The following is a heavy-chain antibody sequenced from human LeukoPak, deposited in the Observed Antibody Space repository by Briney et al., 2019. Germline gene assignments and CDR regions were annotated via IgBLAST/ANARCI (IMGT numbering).Heavy chain of an antibody. CDR3: ASQGYYYDSSGPRDTNFDY. CDR2: ISGRGSST. V-gene: IGHV3-23*01. J-gene: IGHJ4*02. CDR1: GFTFTTYV. D-gene: IGHD3-22*01. Sequence: GGSLRLSCAASGFTFTTYVMSWVRQAPGKGLEWVSAISGRGSSTHYADSVKGRFTISRDNSKNTLYLQMNSLRAADTAVYYCASQGYYYDSSGPRDTNFDYWGQGTLVTVSS.